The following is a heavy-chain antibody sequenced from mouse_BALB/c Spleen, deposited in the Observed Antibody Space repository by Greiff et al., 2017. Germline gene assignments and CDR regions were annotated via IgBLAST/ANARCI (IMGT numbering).Heavy chain of an antibody. CDR2: IWSGGST. Sequence: VQLKQSGPGLLQPSQSLSITCTVSGFSLTSYGVHWVRQSPGKGLEWLGVIWSGGSTDYNAAFISRLSISKDNSKSQVFFKMNSLQANDTAIYYCARFYDGYYAWFAYWGQGTLVTVSA. V-gene: IGHV2-2*02. D-gene: IGHD2-3*01. J-gene: IGHJ3*01. CDR3: ARFYDGYYAWFAY. CDR1: GFSLTSYG.